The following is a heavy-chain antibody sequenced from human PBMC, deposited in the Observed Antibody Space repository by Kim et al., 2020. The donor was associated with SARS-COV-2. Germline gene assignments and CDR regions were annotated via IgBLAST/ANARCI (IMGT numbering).Heavy chain of an antibody. CDR3: AKVAFDY. J-gene: IGHJ4*02. V-gene: IGHV3-30*02. CDR2: DGSNK. Sequence: DGSNKYYADSVKGRFTISRDNSKNTLYLQMNSLRAEDTAVYYCAKVAFDYWGQGTLVTVSS.